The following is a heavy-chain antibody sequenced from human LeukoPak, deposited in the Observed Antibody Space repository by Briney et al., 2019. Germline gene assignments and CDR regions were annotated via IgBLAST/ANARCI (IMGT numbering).Heavy chain of an antibody. D-gene: IGHD3-10*01. J-gene: IGHJ4*02. V-gene: IGHV4-59*05. CDR3: ARYVVYGSGKYYFDY. CDR1: GGSISAYY. Sequence: SETLSLTCTVSGGSISAYYWSRIRQPPGKELEWIASINYGGTTYYNPSLKSRVTISVDTSKNQFSLRLSSVTAADTAVYLCARYVVYGSGKYYFDYWGQGSLVTVSS. CDR2: INYGGTT.